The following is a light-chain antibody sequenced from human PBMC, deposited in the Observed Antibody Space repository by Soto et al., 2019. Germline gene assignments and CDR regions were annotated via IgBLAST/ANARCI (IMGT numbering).Light chain of an antibody. Sequence: EVVMTQSPATLSVAAGEGATLSCRASQSVSNHLAWYQQRPGQAPRLLIYGASTRATGIPARFSGSGSGTEFTLTISSLQSEDFALYYCQHYINWPRTFGQGTKVEIK. V-gene: IGKV3-15*01. CDR2: GAS. CDR3: QHYINWPRT. CDR1: QSVSNH. J-gene: IGKJ1*01.